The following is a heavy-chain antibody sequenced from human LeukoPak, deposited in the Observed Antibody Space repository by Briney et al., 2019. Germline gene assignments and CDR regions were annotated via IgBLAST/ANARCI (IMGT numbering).Heavy chain of an antibody. J-gene: IGHJ4*02. CDR1: GGSISSYY. CDR3: ARAVVGATKGGLDY. V-gene: IGHV4-59*01. Sequence: SETLSLTCPVPGGSISSYYWSWIRQPPGKGLEWIGSIYYSGSTKYNPSLKSRVTISVDTSKNQFSLKLSSVTAADTAVYYCARAVVGATKGGLDYWGQGTLVTVSS. CDR2: IYYSGST. D-gene: IGHD1-26*01.